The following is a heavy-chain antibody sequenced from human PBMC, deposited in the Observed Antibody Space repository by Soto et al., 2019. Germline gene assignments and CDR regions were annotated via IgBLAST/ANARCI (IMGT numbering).Heavy chain of an antibody. J-gene: IGHJ3*02. CDR3: ARDLFEAARRGEYAFDI. V-gene: IGHV3-7*03. Sequence: GGSLRRSCAASAFTFSSYWMSWVRQAPGKGLEWVANIKQDGSEKYYVDSVKGRFTISRDNAKNSLYLQMNSLRAEDTAVYYCARDLFEAARRGEYAFDIWGQGTMVTVSS. CDR2: IKQDGSEK. CDR1: AFTFSSYW. D-gene: IGHD3-16*01.